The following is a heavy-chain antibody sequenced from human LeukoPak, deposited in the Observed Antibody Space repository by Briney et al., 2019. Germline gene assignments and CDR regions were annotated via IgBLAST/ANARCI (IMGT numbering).Heavy chain of an antibody. Sequence: PGGSLRLSCAACWFNFGSYGMSGVRQAPGKGLEWVSAISGSGGGGSTNYADSVRGRFTISRDNSKNTLYLQMNSPGSEDTALYYCARDRSGTYSVDYWGLGTLVTISS. V-gene: IGHV3-23*01. CDR2: ISGSGGGGST. CDR1: WFNFGSYG. D-gene: IGHD1-26*01. J-gene: IGHJ4*02. CDR3: ARDRSGTYSVDY.